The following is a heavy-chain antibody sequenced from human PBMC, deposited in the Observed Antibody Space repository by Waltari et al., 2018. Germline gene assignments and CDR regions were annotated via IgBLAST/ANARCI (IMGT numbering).Heavy chain of an antibody. Sequence: QVQLQESGPGLVKPSETLSLTCTVSGGSISSYYWSWIRQPPGKGLEWIGYIYYSGSTNYNPSLKSRVTISLDTSKNQFSLKLSSVTAADTAVYYCAREQRGYSYDDAFDIWGQGTMVTVSS. CDR1: GGSISSYY. D-gene: IGHD5-18*01. V-gene: IGHV4-59*01. CDR2: IYYSGST. J-gene: IGHJ3*02. CDR3: AREQRGYSYDDAFDI.